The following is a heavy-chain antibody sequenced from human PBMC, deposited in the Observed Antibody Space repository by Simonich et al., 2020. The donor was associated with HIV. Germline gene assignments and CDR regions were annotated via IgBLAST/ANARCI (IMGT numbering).Heavy chain of an antibody. D-gene: IGHD2-2*01. CDR2: INHREST. Sequence: QVQLQQWGAGLLKPSETLSLTCAVYGGSFSGYYWRWIRQPPWKGLEGIGEINHRESTNYNTFLKSRVTRSVDTAKNQVSLKLSSVTAADTAVYYCARGFYQRLYYFDYWGQGTLVTVSS. V-gene: IGHV4-34*01. CDR1: GGSFSGYY. J-gene: IGHJ4*02. CDR3: ARGFYQRLYYFDY.